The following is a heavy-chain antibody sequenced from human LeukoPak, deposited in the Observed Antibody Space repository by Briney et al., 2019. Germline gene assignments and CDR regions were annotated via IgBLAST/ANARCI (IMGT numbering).Heavy chain of an antibody. CDR3: ARDFRFVAATGY. V-gene: IGHV3-7*01. J-gene: IGHJ4*02. Sequence: GGSLRLSCAASGFMFSSYWMSWVRQAPGKGLEWVADIKEDGSEKSYVDSVKGRFTISRDNAKNSLYLQMNSLRAEDTAVYYCARDFRFVAATGYWGQGTLVTVSS. D-gene: IGHD2-15*01. CDR1: GFMFSSYW. CDR2: IKEDGSEK.